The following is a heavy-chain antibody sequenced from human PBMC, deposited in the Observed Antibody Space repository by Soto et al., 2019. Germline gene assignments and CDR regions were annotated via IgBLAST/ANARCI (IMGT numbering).Heavy chain of an antibody. CDR3: ARDPQWLVANDAFDT. CDR1: GFTFSSYS. D-gene: IGHD6-19*01. J-gene: IGHJ3*02. CDR2: ISSSSSYI. Sequence: PGGSLRLSCAASGFTFSSYSMNWVRQAPGKGLEWVSSISSSSSYIYYADSVKGRFTISRDNAKNSLYLQMNSLRAEDTAVYYCARDPQWLVANDAFDTWGQGTMVTVSS. V-gene: IGHV3-21*01.